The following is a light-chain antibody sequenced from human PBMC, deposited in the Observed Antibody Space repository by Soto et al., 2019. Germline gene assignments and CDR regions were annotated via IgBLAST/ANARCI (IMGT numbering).Light chain of an antibody. J-gene: IGKJ1*01. CDR3: QHYGSSPQT. V-gene: IGKV3-20*01. Sequence: EIVLTQSPGTLSLSPGERATLSCRASQSVWNNYLAWYQQKPGQAPRLLIYGASSRATGIPDKFSGSGSGTDFTLTISRLEAEDFAVYYCQHYGSSPQTFGQGTKVEIK. CDR1: QSVWNNY. CDR2: GAS.